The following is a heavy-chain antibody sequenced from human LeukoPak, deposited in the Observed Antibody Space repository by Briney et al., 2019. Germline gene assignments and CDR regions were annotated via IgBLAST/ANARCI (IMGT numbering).Heavy chain of an antibody. CDR1: GGSFSGYY. CDR3: ARGRGYCSSTSCSPFDY. J-gene: IGHJ4*02. V-gene: IGHV4-34*01. D-gene: IGHD2-2*01. Sequence: SETLSLTCAVYGGSFSGYYWSWICQPPGKGLEWIGEINHSGSTNYNPSLKSRVTISVDTSKNQFSLKLSSVTAADTAVYYCARGRGYCSSTSCSPFDYWGQETLVTVSS. CDR2: INHSGST.